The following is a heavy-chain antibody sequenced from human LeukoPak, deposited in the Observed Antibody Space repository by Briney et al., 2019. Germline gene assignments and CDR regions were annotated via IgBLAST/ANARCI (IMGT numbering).Heavy chain of an antibody. D-gene: IGHD1-26*01. CDR1: GFTFSSYS. Sequence: GGSLRLSCAASGFTFSSYSMNWVRQAPGKGLEWVSYISSSSSTIYYADSVKGRFTISRDNAKNSLYLQMNSLRAEDTTLYYCARDPHIVGATALPNYFDYWGQGTLVTVSS. CDR3: ARDPHIVGATALPNYFDY. CDR2: ISSSSSTI. V-gene: IGHV3-48*01. J-gene: IGHJ4*02.